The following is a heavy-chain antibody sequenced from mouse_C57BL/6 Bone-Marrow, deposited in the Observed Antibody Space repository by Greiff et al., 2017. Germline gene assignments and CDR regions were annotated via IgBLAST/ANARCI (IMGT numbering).Heavy chain of an antibody. CDR2: IDPSDSYT. V-gene: IGHV1-50*01. CDR3: ARFGLGSDY. CDR1: GYTFTSYW. D-gene: IGHD3-3*01. Sequence: QVQLQQPGAELVKPGASVKLSCKASGYTFTSYWMQWVKQRPGQGLEWIGEIDPSDSYTNYNQKFKGKATLTVDTSSSTAYMQLSSLTSEDSAVYNCARFGLGSDYWGQGTTLTVSP. J-gene: IGHJ2*01.